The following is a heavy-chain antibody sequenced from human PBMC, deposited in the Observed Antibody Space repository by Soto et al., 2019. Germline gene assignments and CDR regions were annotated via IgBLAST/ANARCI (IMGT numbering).Heavy chain of an antibody. Sequence: PANLSVTCSGSGGSSSSCDGRWSRQPPGKGLEWIGYIYYSGSTNYNPSLKSRVTISVDTSKNQFSLKLNSMTAADTAVYYCARHNYGSGSTYFDYWGQGTLVTVS. V-gene: IGHV4-59*08. CDR1: GGSSSSCD. J-gene: IGHJ4*02. CDR3: ARHNYGSGSTYFDY. CDR2: IYYSGST. D-gene: IGHD3-10*01.